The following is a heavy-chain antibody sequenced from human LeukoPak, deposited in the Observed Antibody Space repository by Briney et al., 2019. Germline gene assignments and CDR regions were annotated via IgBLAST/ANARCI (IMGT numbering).Heavy chain of an antibody. Sequence: GRSLRLSCAASGFTFSSYGMHWVRQAPGKGLEWVAVIWYDGSNKYYADSVKGRFTISRDNSKNTLYLQMNSLRAEDTAVYYCARGEMVMTPFVIDYWGQGTLVTVSS. J-gene: IGHJ4*02. CDR1: GFTFSSYG. CDR3: ARGEMVMTPFVIDY. D-gene: IGHD5-24*01. V-gene: IGHV3-33*01. CDR2: IWYDGSNK.